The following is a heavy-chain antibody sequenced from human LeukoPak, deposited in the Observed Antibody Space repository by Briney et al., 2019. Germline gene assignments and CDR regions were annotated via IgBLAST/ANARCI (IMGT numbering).Heavy chain of an antibody. CDR3: ARSGQYGDHYTGY. CDR1: GGSISSYY. Sequence: PSETLSLTCTVSGGSISSYYWSWIRQPPGKGLEWIGYIYYSGSTNYNPSLKSRVTISVDTSKNQFSLKLSSVTAADTAVYYCARSGQYGDHYTGYWGQGTLVTVSS. J-gene: IGHJ4*02. V-gene: IGHV4-59*01. CDR2: IYYSGST. D-gene: IGHD4-17*01.